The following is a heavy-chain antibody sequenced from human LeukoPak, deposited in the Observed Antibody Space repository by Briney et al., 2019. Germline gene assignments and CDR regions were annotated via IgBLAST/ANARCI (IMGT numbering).Heavy chain of an antibody. CDR2: ISHSGGRT. D-gene: IGHD2-15*01. CDR1: GFTFNNYA. Sequence: GGSLRLSCAASGFTFNNYAMTWVRQAPGKGLEWVSTISHSGGRTYYADSLEGRFAISRDNSENTLFLQMNSLRAEDTAVYYCAKADRVASAATLDYWGQGTLVTVSS. V-gene: IGHV3-23*01. CDR3: AKADRVASAATLDY. J-gene: IGHJ4*02.